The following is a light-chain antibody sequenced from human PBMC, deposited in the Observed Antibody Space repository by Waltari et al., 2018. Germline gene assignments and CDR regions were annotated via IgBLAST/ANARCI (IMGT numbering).Light chain of an antibody. Sequence: EIVLTQSPGTLSLSPGERATLSCRASQRISKYLAWYQQKPGQAPRHLIYHASSRAAGMPDRFSGSGSGTDFSLSISRLEPEDFAVYYCQHYESLPVTFGQGTKVEIK. CDR2: HAS. J-gene: IGKJ1*01. CDR3: QHYESLPVT. V-gene: IGKV3-20*01. CDR1: QRISKY.